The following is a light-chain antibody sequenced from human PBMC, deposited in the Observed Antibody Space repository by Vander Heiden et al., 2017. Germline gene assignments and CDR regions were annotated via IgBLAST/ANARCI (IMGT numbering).Light chain of an antibody. CDR1: ISDVGGYNT. CDR2: NVS. Sequence: QSALTQPRSVSGSAAQSVTISRTGTISDVGGYNTVSSSQQQQGTAPKHMIYNVSKRPSGVPDRFSGSKSGNAASLTISELEAEDEADYYCYSYAGGPGVFGGGTKLTVL. V-gene: IGLV2-11*01. CDR3: YSYAGGPGV. J-gene: IGLJ2*01.